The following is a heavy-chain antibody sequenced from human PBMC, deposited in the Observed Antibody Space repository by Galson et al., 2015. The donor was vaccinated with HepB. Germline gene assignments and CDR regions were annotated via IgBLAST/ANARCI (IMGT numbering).Heavy chain of an antibody. CDR2: INPSGGST. CDR3: ARALMVRGVWGFGSGMDV. J-gene: IGHJ6*02. CDR1: GYTFTSYY. Sequence: SVKVSCKASGYTFTSYYMHWVRQAPGQGLEWMGIINPSGGSTSYAQKFQGRVTMTRDTSTSTVYMELSSLRSEDSAVYYCARALMVRGVWGFGSGMDVWGQGTTVTVSS. V-gene: IGHV1-46*01. D-gene: IGHD3-10*01.